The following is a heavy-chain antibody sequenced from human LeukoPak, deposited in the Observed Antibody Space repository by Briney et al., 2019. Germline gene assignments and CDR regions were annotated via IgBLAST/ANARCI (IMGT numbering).Heavy chain of an antibody. D-gene: IGHD3-3*01. CDR1: GFTFISYS. J-gene: IGHJ4*02. V-gene: IGHV3-21*01. CDR3: ARVGFYDFWSGINFFDY. Sequence: GGSLRLSCAASGFTFISYSVNWVRQAPGKGLEWVSSITSSSSTTYSDSAKCRFTISRDNAKTAVYLQMNSPRVEDTAVYYCARVGFYDFWSGINFFDYWGQGTLVTVSS. CDR2: ITSSSST.